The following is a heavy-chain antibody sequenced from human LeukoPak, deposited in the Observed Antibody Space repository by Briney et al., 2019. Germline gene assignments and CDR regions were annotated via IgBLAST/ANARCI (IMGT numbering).Heavy chain of an antibody. V-gene: IGHV3-20*04. CDR1: GFTFDDYG. CDR3: AREYDSSGYYYLGYYYYYMDV. D-gene: IGHD3-22*01. Sequence: GGSLRLSCAASGFTFDDYGMSWVRQAPWQGVEWVSGINWNGGSTGYADSVKGRFTISRDNAKNSLYLQMNSLRAEDTALYYCAREYDSSGYYYLGYYYYYMDVWGKGTTVTVSS. CDR2: INWNGGST. J-gene: IGHJ6*03.